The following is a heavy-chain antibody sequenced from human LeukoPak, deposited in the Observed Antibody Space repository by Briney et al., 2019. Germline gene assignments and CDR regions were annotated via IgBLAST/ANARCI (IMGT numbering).Heavy chain of an antibody. CDR2: IVPVYGTA. CDR1: GGTFSIYS. Sequence: ASVKVSCKASGGTFSIYSIIWVRLAPGRGLECLGGIVPVYGTANYAQMFHGRITLTAQESTATAYMELRRLTSDDTAMYFCATHTGGYNYWWFDIWGQGTLVTVSS. CDR3: ATHTGGYNYWWFDI. V-gene: IGHV1-69*01. J-gene: IGHJ5*02. D-gene: IGHD5-24*01.